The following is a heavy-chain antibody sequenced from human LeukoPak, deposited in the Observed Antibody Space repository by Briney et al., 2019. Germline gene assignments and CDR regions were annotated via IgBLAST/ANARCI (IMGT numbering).Heavy chain of an antibody. V-gene: IGHV1-69*13. CDR3: ATSEDPVAIPIT. Sequence: SVKVSCKASGGTFRTSGVNWVRQAPGQRLEWMGCVIPVFGTSNYAERFQDRVTITADESTTTAYLEVRSLRSEDTAVYYCATSEDPVAIPITWGQGTLVSVSS. J-gene: IGHJ5*02. CDR2: VIPVFGTS. CDR1: GGTFRTSG. D-gene: IGHD2-21*01.